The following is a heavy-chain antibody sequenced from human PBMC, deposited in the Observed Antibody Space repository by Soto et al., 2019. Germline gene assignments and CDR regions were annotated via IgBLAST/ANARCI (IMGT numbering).Heavy chain of an antibody. J-gene: IGHJ4*02. V-gene: IGHV3-7*01. CDR1: GFTFSSYW. Sequence: EVQLVESGGGLVQPGGSLRLSCAASGFTFSSYWMSWVRQAPGQGLEWVANIKQDGSEKYYVDSVKGRFTISRDNAKNSLYLQMNSLRAEDTAVYYCARDGAYYYGSGSSLAYWGQGTLVTVSS. D-gene: IGHD3-10*01. CDR2: IKQDGSEK. CDR3: ARDGAYYYGSGSSLAY.